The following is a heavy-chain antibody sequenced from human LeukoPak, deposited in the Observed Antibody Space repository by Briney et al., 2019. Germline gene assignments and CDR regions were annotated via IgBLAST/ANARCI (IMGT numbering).Heavy chain of an antibody. V-gene: IGHV4-59*01. CDR3: ARVALGRHGDYVDS. CDR1: GVSISSDY. Sequence: SETLSLTCTVSGVSISSDYWSWIRHPPGKGLQLIGYMYYSGYTKYNPSLTSRATISIDTSKNQFSLKLNSVTAADTAIYYCARVALGRHGDYVDSWGQGSLVTVSS. J-gene: IGHJ4*02. D-gene: IGHD4-17*01. CDR2: MYYSGYT.